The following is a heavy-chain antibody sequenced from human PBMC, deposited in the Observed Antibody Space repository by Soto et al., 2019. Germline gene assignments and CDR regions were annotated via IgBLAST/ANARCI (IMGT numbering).Heavy chain of an antibody. V-gene: IGHV4-59*01. Sequence: QVQLQESGPGLMKPSETLSLTCTVSGGSISSYYWSWIRQVPGKGLEWIGYIYYSGSTNYNPSLKSRRTISVDMSKNQCSLKLNSVTAADTAVYYCARGHNLGYSTFDSWGQGALVTVSS. D-gene: IGHD2-15*01. CDR2: IYYSGST. CDR3: ARGHNLGYSTFDS. CDR1: GGSISSYY. J-gene: IGHJ4*02.